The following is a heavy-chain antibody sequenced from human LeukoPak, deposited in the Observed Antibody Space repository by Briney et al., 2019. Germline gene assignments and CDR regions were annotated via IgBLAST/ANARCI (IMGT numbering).Heavy chain of an antibody. CDR1: GYTFTGYY. V-gene: IGHV1-2*02. J-gene: IGHJ4*02. CDR3: ARDRRGAYGDYATSY. Sequence: ASVKVSCKASGYTFTGYYIHWVRQAPGQGLEWMGWINPNSGATNYAQKFQGRVTMTRDTSISTAYMELSRLRSDDTAVYYCARDRRGAYGDYATSYWGQGTLVTVSS. CDR2: INPNSGAT. D-gene: IGHD4-17*01.